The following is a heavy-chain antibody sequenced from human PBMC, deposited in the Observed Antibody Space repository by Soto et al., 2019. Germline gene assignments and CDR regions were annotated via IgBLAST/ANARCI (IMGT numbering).Heavy chain of an antibody. CDR2: IYHSGST. CDR1: GGSISSGGYS. V-gene: IGHV4-30-2*01. D-gene: IGHD3-10*01. J-gene: IGHJ6*02. CDR3: ARSGSRLYYYYYGMDV. Sequence: PSETLSLPCAVSGGSISSGGYSWSWIRQPPGKGLEWIGYIYHSGSTYYNPSLKSRVTISVDRSKNQFSLKLSSVTAADTAVYYCARSGSRLYYYYYGMDVWGQGTTVTVSS.